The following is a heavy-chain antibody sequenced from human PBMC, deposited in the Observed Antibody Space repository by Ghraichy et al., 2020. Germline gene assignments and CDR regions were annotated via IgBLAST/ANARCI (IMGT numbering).Heavy chain of an antibody. Sequence: GESLNISCAASGFTFSSYAMHWVRQAPGKGLEWVAVISYDGSNKYYADSVKGRFTISRDNSKNTLYLQMNSLRAEDTAVYYCARSVNQPYYDFWSGKLDYWGQGTLVTVSS. CDR1: GFTFSSYA. J-gene: IGHJ4*02. V-gene: IGHV3-30*04. CDR2: ISYDGSNK. D-gene: IGHD3-3*01. CDR3: ARSVNQPYYDFWSGKLDY.